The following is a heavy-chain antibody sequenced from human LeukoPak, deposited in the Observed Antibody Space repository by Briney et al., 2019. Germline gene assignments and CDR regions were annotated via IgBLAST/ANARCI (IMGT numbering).Heavy chain of an antibody. CDR1: GGTFSSYA. CDR2: IIPIFGIA. J-gene: IGHJ5*02. CDR3: ASPGVGDPYSGYDSGWFDP. V-gene: IGHV1-69*04. Sequence: AVKVSCKASGGTFSSYAISWVRQAPGQGLEWMGRIIPIFGIANYAQKFQGRVTITADKSTSTAYMELSSLRSEDTAVYYCASPGVGDPYSGYDSGWFDPWGQGTLVTVSS. D-gene: IGHD5-12*01.